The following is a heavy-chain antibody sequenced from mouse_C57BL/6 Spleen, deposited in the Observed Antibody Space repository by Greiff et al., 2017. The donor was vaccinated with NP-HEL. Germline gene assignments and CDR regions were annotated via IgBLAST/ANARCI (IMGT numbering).Heavy chain of an antibody. D-gene: IGHD2-5*01. CDR2: IHPNSGST. V-gene: IGHV1-64*01. Sequence: QVQLQQPGAELVKPGASVKLSCKASGYTFTSYWMHWVKQRPGQGLEWIGMIHPNSGSTNYNEKFKSKATLTVDKSSSTAYMQLSSLTSEDSAVYYCARSNYSKENYFDYWGQGTTLTVSS. J-gene: IGHJ2*01. CDR1: GYTFTSYW. CDR3: ARSNYSKENYFDY.